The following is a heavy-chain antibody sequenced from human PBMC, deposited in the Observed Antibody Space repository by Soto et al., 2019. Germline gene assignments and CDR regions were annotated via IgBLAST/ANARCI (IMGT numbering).Heavy chain of an antibody. CDR1: GFTFSDYY. CDR2: ISSSSSYT. J-gene: IGHJ4*02. D-gene: IGHD2-15*01. CDR3: ATPGRYCSGGSCPAPDY. V-gene: IGHV3-11*03. Sequence: GGSLRLSCAASGFTFSDYYMSWIRQAPGKGLEWVSYISSSSSYTNYADSVKGRFTISRDNAKNSLYLQMNSLRAEDTAVYYCATPGRYCSGGSCPAPDYWGQGTLVTVSS.